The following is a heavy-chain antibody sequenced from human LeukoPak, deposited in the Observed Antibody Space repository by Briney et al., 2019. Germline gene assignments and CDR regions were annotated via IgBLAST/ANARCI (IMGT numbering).Heavy chain of an antibody. CDR1: GFTFSSYA. D-gene: IGHD3-22*01. J-gene: IGHJ4*02. V-gene: IGHV3-23*01. CDR3: AKETYYYDSSGYIF. Sequence: GGSLRLSCAASGFTFSSYAMSWVRQAPGKGLEWVSAISGSGGSTHYADSVKGRFTISRDNSKNTLYLQMNSLRAEDTAVYYCAKETYYYDSSGYIFWGQGTLVTVSS. CDR2: ISGSGGST.